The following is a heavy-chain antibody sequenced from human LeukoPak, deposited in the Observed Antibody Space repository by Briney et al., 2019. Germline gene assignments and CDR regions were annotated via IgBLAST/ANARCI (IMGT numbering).Heavy chain of an antibody. CDR1: GFTFSSYA. CDR2: ISGSGGST. CDR3: ANLLYYCSSTSCYSSY. Sequence: PGGSLRLSCAASGFTFSSYAMSWVRQAPGKGLEWVSAISGSGGSTYYADSVKGRFTISRDNSKNTLYLQMNSLRAEDTAVYYCANLLYYCSSTSCYSSYWGQGTLVTVSS. J-gene: IGHJ4*02. D-gene: IGHD2-2*01. V-gene: IGHV3-23*01.